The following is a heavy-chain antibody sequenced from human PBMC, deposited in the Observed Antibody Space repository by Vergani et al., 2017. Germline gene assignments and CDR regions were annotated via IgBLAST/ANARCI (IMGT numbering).Heavy chain of an antibody. CDR1: GGSLSSGGYY. D-gene: IGHD1-26*01. CDR2: IYYSGST. Sequence: QVQLQESGPGLVKPSQTLSLTCTVSGGSLSSGGYYWSWIRQHPGQGLELSGYIYYSGSTSYNPSLKSRVTISVDTSKNQFSLKLSSVTAAETAVYYCAGRSFRVYYFDYWGQGTLVTVSS. J-gene: IGHJ4*02. V-gene: IGHV4-31*03. CDR3: AGRSFRVYYFDY.